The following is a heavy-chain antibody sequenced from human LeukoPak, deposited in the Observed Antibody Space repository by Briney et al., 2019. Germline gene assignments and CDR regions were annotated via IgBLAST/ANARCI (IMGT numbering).Heavy chain of an antibody. Sequence: PGGSLRLSCAASGFTFSSYWMHWVRQVPGKGLVWVSRINIGGSSTTYADSVKGRFTISRDNAKNTLYLQVNSLRAEDTAVYYCARAPSLYHYYGMDVWGQGTTVTVSS. CDR3: ARAPSLYHYYGMDV. V-gene: IGHV3-74*03. CDR1: GFTFSSYW. CDR2: INIGGSST. J-gene: IGHJ6*02.